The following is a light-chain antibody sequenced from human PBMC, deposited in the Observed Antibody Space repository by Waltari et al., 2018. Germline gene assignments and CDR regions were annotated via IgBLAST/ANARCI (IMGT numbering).Light chain of an antibody. CDR2: GTS. CDR3: QHYVRLPAT. CDR1: QSVSRS. V-gene: IGKV3-20*01. J-gene: IGKJ1*01. Sequence: EIVLAQSPGTRSLSPGERATLSCRASQSVSRSLAWYQQKPGQAPRPLIYGTSIRATGIPDRFSGSGSGTDFSLTISRLESEDFAVYYCQHYVRLPATFGQGTKVEIK.